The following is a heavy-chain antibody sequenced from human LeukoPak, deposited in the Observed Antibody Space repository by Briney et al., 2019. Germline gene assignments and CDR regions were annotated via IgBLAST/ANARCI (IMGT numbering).Heavy chain of an antibody. CDR3: ARSRRDNYYYYYGMDV. J-gene: IGHJ6*02. V-gene: IGHV3-74*01. CDR1: GFTLSSYW. CDR2: INSDGSST. Sequence: GGSLRLSCAASGFTLSSYWMHWVRQAPGKGLVWVSRINSDGSSTIYADSVKGRFTISRDNAKNTLYLQMNSLRAEDTAVYYCARSRRDNYYYYYGMDVWGQGTTVTVSS. D-gene: IGHD5-24*01.